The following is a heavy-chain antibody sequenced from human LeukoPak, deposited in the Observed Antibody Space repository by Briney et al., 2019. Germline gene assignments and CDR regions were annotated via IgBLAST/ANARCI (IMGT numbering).Heavy chain of an antibody. V-gene: IGHV3-23*01. CDR3: AKGVAYYDFWSGTFDY. J-gene: IGHJ4*02. CDR1: GFTFSSYA. CDR2: ISGSGGST. Sequence: GGSLRLSCAASGFTFSSYAMSWVRQAPGKGLEWVSAISGSGGSTYYADSVKGRFTISRDNSKNTLYLQMNSLGAEDTAVYYCAKGVAYYDFWSGTFDYWGQGTLVTVSS. D-gene: IGHD3-3*01.